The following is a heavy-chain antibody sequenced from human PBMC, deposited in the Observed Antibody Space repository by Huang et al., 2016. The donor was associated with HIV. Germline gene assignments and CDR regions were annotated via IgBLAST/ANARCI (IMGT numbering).Heavy chain of an antibody. CDR1: GGTFSSHT. Sequence: QVQLVQSGAELKKPGSSVKVSCKASGGTFSSHTITWVRQAPGQGFEWMGEIVPRFGTGNNAQNFQGRVTITADEATATAYLELSSLKFEDTAIYYCARGLSGNIDSWGQGSLVTVSS. CDR2: IVPRFGTG. D-gene: IGHD1-20*01. J-gene: IGHJ4*02. V-gene: IGHV1-69*01. CDR3: ARGLSGNIDS.